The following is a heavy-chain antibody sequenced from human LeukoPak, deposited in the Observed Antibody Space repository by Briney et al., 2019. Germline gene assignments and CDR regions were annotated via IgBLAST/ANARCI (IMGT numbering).Heavy chain of an antibody. CDR2: IYYSGST. CDR3: ARSFAGAYCGGDCYYYFDY. CDR1: GGSISSSSYY. D-gene: IGHD2-21*02. J-gene: IGHJ4*02. V-gene: IGHV4-39*01. Sequence: PSETLSLTCTVPGGSISSSSYYWGWIRQPPGKGLGWIGSIYYSGSTYYNPSLKSRVTISVDTSKNQFSLKLSSVTAADTAVYYCARSFAGAYCGGDCYYYFDYWGQGTLVTVSS.